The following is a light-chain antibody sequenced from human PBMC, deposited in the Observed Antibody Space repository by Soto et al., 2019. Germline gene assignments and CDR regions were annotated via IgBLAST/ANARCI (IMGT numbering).Light chain of an antibody. V-gene: IGKV2D-29*01. CDR2: ESV. CDR3: MQSIDLPYT. J-gene: IGKJ2*01. Sequence: DVVLTQSPLSLSVTPGQPASISCRSTQSLLHSDAVTYLYWYFQRPGQPPQRLISESVNRFSGVSDRLSGSGSGTDFTLKISRVEADDVGVYYCMQSIDLPYTFGQGTKLEIK. CDR1: QSLLHSDAVTY.